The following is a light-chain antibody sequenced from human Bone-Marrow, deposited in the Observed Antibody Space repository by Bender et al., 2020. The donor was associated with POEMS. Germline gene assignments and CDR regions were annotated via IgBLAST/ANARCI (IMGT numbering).Light chain of an antibody. CDR2: EVT. Sequence: QSALTQPASVSGSPGQSITISCTGTSSDVGGYNFVSWYQQHPGKAPKLIIYEVTKRPSGVPDRFSGSKSGNTASLTISGLQAEDEGDYYCQSYDNSLGGWVFGGGTKLTVL. V-gene: IGLV2-14*01. CDR3: QSYDNSLGGWV. J-gene: IGLJ3*02. CDR1: SSDVGGYNF.